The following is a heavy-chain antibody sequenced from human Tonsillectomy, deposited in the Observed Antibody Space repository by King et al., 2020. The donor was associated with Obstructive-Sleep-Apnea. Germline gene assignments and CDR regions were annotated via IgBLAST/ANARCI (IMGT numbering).Heavy chain of an antibody. CDR2: VFYSGTT. CDR1: GGSISSYY. D-gene: IGHD2-15*01. Sequence: QLQESGPGLVKPSETLSLTCAVSGGSISSYYWSWIRQPPGKGLEWIGYVFYSGTTNYSPSLKSRVSISVDTSKNQFSLNLSSVTAADTAVYYCARLAVGGKANFDYWGQGTLVTVSS. CDR3: ARLAVGGKANFDY. V-gene: IGHV4-59*08. J-gene: IGHJ4*02.